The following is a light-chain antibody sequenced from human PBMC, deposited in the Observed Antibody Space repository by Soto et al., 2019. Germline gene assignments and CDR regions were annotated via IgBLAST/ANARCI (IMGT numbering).Light chain of an antibody. CDR1: QSVSSNY. J-gene: IGKJ1*01. V-gene: IGKV3-20*01. CDR3: LQYGSSPWT. CDR2: GVS. Sequence: EIVLTQSPGTLSLSPGERATLSCRASQSVSSNYLAWYQHKPGQAPRLLMYGVSSRATGIPDRFSGSGSGRDFTLTISRLEPEDFAVYYCLQYGSSPWTFGQGTKVEIK.